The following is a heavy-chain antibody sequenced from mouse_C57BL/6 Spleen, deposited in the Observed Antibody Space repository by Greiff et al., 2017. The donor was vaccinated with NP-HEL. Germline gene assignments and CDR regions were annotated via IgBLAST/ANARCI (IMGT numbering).Heavy chain of an antibody. CDR3: ATYYDYDGDYYAMDY. CDR1: GYTFTSYG. J-gene: IGHJ4*01. V-gene: IGHV1-81*01. CDR2: IYPRSGNT. Sequence: QVQLQQSGAELARPGASVKLSCKASGYTFTSYGISWVKQRTGQGLEWIGEIYPRSGNTYYNEKFKGKATLTADKSSSTAYMELRSLTSEDSAVYFCATYYDYDGDYYAMDYWGQGTSVTVSS. D-gene: IGHD2-4*01.